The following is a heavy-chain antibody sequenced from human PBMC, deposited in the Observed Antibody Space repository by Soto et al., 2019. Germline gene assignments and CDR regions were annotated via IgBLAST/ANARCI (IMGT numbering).Heavy chain of an antibody. CDR1: GFTFSSYA. D-gene: IGHD4-17*01. CDR2: ISYDGSNK. J-gene: IGHJ5*02. Sequence: QVQLVESGGGVVQPGRSLRLSCAASGFTFSSYAMPWVRQAPGKGLERVAVISYDGSNKYYADSVKGRFTISRDNSKSTLDLQMNSLRAEDTAVYYCARLPDYARRTFRGTWFDPWGQGTLVTVSS. V-gene: IGHV3-30-3*01. CDR3: ARLPDYARRTFRGTWFDP.